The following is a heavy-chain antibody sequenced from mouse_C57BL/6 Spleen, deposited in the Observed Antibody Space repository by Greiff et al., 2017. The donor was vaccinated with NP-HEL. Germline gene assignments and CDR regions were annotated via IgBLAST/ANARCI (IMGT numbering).Heavy chain of an antibody. D-gene: IGHD1-1*01. CDR1: GFTFSSYA. V-gene: IGHV5-4*01. CDR2: ISDGGSYT. J-gene: IGHJ3*01. Sequence: EVQGVESGGGLVKPGGSLKLSCAASGFTFSSYAMSWVRQTPEKRLEWVATISDGGSYTYYPDNVKGRFTISRDNAKNNLYLQMSHLKSEDTAMYYCARGGSSYRPWFAYWGQGTLVTVSA. CDR3: ARGGSSYRPWFAY.